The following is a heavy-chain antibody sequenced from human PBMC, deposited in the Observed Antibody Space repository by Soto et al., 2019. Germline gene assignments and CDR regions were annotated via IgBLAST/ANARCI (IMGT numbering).Heavy chain of an antibody. Sequence: QVQLVQSGAEVKKPGSSVKVSCTASGGSLSNFGISWVRQAPGQGLEWMGAIIPVFGTPNYAQKFQDRVTMDANXSTTTVYMEVRSLTSEDTAVYYCARGDATKIVVTTYYAMDVWGQGTTVTVSS. V-gene: IGHV1-69*12. D-gene: IGHD3-22*01. J-gene: IGHJ6*02. CDR2: IIPVFGTP. CDR1: GGSLSNFG. CDR3: ARGDATKIVVTTYYAMDV.